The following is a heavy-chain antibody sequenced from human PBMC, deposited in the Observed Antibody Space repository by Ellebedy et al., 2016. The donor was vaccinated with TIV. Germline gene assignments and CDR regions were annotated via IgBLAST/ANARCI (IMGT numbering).Heavy chain of an antibody. CDR2: IYDSGST. CDR1: GGSISSSTYY. J-gene: IGHJ4*02. V-gene: IGHV4-39*07. D-gene: IGHD3-16*01. Sequence: SETLSLTXTVSGGSISSSTYYWGWIRQPPGKGLEWIGSIYDSGSTYYNPSLKSRVTISVDTSKNQFSLKLSSVTAADTAVYYCATDWGRAAVLWGQGTLVTVSS. CDR3: ATDWGRAAVL.